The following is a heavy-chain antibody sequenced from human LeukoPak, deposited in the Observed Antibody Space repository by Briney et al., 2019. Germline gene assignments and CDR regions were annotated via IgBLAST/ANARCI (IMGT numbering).Heavy chain of an antibody. D-gene: IGHD3-16*02. V-gene: IGHV1-18*01. CDR3: ARDPVVGSYRYSWFDP. J-gene: IGHJ5*01. Sequence: GASVKVSCKASGYTFTSYGVSWVRQAPGQGLGWMGWISPYNGDTKYAQQFLGSVTMTTDISTSTAYMELRGLRSDDTAVYYCARDPVVGSYRYSWFDPWGQGTLVTVSS. CDR2: ISPYNGDT. CDR1: GYTFTSYG.